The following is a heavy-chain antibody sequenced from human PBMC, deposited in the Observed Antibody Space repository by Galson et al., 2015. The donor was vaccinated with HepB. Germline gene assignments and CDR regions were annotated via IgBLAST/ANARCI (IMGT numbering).Heavy chain of an antibody. CDR3: ARDRGPYCSGGSCWVWAYYYYGMDV. D-gene: IGHD2-15*01. V-gene: IGHV3-21*01. CDR1: GFTFSSYS. J-gene: IGHJ6*02. Sequence: SLRLSCAASGFTFSSYSMNWVRQAPGKGLEWVSSISSSSSYIYYADSVKGRFTISRDNAKNSLYLQMNSLRAEDTAVYYCARDRGPYCSGGSCWVWAYYYYGMDVWGQGTTVTVSS. CDR2: ISSSSSYI.